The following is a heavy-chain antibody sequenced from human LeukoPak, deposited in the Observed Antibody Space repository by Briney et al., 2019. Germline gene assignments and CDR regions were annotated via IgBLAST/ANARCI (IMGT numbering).Heavy chain of an antibody. V-gene: IGHV4-59*01. J-gene: IGHJ5*02. D-gene: IGHD3-10*01. CDR2: FSYSGST. CDR1: GGSISSYY. Sequence: SETLSLTCSVSGGSISSYYWSWIRQPPGRGLEWIGYFSYSGSTNYNPSLKNRVSISVDTSKHQVSLKLSSVTAADTAVYYCARVSWPGRGSRFDPWGQGTLVTVSS. CDR3: ARVSWPGRGSRFDP.